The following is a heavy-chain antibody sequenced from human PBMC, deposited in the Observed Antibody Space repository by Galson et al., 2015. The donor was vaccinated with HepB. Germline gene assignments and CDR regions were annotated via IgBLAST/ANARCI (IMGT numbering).Heavy chain of an antibody. V-gene: IGHV3-49*03. CDR2: IRTKSYGGTT. Sequence: SLRLSCAGSEFTFEDYVISWFRQAPGKGLEWLGFIRTKSYGGTTEYAASVKGRVIISRDDFESGAYLQMNSLDTDDTAVYYCSRKIGAPEYDYYGLDVWGQGTTVTVSS. D-gene: IGHD2/OR15-2a*01. CDR3: SRKIGAPEYDYYGLDV. J-gene: IGHJ6*02. CDR1: EFTFEDYV.